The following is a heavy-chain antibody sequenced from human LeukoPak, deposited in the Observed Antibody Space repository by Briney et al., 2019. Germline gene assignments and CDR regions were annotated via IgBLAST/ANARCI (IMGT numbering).Heavy chain of an antibody. CDR1: GGSFSGYY. CDR2: IYYSGST. J-gene: IGHJ6*03. V-gene: IGHV4-59*01. CDR3: ARAPYCSGGSCYRIYYYMDV. D-gene: IGHD2-15*01. Sequence: TSETLSLTCAVYGGSFSGYYWSWIRQPPGKGLEWIGYIYYSGSTNYNPSLKSRVTISVDTSKNQFSLKLSSVTAADTAVYYCARAPYCSGGSCYRIYYYMDVWGKGTTVTVSS.